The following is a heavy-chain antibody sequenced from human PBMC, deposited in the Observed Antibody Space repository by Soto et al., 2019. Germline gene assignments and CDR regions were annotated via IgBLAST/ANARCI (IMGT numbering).Heavy chain of an antibody. CDR1: ACTFSSYT. V-gene: IGHV1-69*02. J-gene: IGHJ5*02. D-gene: IGHD2-21*01. CDR3: AVYCDGDCRNNNFWDT. Sequence: ASVKVSWKASACTFSSYTISWVRQAPGQGLEWMGRIIPILGIATYAQKLQGRVTITADKSTSTAYMELSSLRSEETAVYFCAVYCDGDCRNNNFWDTWVQGTLV. CDR2: IIPILGIA.